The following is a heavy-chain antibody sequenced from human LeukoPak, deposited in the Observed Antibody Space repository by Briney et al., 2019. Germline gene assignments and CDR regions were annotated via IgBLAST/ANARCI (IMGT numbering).Heavy chain of an antibody. CDR2: IYYSGST. CDR3: ARRGIAASYNWFDP. CDR1: GGSISSYY. V-gene: IGHV4-59*01. J-gene: IGHJ5*02. D-gene: IGHD6-13*01. Sequence: PSETLSLTCTVSGGSISSYYWSWIRQPPGKGLGWIGYIYYSGSTNYNPSLKSRVTISVDTSKNQFSLKLSSVTAADTAVYYCARRGIAASYNWFDPWGQGTLVTVSS.